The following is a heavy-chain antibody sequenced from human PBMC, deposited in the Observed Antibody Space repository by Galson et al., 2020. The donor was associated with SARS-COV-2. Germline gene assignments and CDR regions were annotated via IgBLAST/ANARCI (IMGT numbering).Heavy chain of an antibody. CDR2: MNPNSGNT. Sequence: ASVKVSCKASGYTFSSFDINWVRQAPGQGLEWMGWMNPNSGNTGYAQKFQGRVTMTRNTSLSTAYLELGSLTSDDTAVYYCARGPDSSNWRWDYYDGMDVWGQGTTVTVSS. J-gene: IGHJ6*02. CDR1: GYTFSSFD. D-gene: IGHD6-13*01. CDR3: ARGPDSSNWRWDYYDGMDV. V-gene: IGHV1-8*02.